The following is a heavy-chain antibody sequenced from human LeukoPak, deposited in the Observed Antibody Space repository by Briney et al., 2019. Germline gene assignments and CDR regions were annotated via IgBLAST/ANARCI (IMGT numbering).Heavy chain of an antibody. V-gene: IGHV1-2*02. Sequence: ASVKLSCNAFGYTFSRYYMHWVRQSPGQRLGWRGGINVNSVGTESAQKFQGRVTKTRDTSISKAYMELSRLRSEDTAVYYCAREGSNLRYFDWLPTHYYYYYMYVWGKGTTVTISS. J-gene: IGHJ6*03. D-gene: IGHD3-9*01. CDR3: AREGSNLRYFDWLPTHYYYYYMYV. CDR1: GYTFSRYY. CDR2: INVNSVGT.